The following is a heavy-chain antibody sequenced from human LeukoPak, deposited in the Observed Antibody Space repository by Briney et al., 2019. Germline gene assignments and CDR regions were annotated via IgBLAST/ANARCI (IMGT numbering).Heavy chain of an antibody. D-gene: IGHD1-26*01. V-gene: IGHV1-18*01. Sequence: ASVKVSCKASGYTFTSYGISWVRQAPGQGLEWMGWISAYNGNTNYAQKLQGRVTMTTDTSTSTAYMELRSLRSEDTAVYYCARARIVGATDAFDIWGQGTMVTVSS. CDR3: ARARIVGATDAFDI. J-gene: IGHJ3*02. CDR2: ISAYNGNT. CDR1: GYTFTSYG.